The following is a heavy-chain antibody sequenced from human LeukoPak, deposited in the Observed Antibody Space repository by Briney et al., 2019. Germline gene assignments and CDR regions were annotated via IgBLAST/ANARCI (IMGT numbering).Heavy chain of an antibody. Sequence: SEALSLTCTVSGYSISSGYYWGWIRQPPGKGLEWIGSIYHSGGTYYNPSLKSRATISVDTSKNQFSLRLSSVTAADTAVYYCARASGYSYHWGQGTLVTVSS. J-gene: IGHJ5*02. V-gene: IGHV4-38-2*02. CDR2: IYHSGGT. CDR3: ARASGYSYH. CDR1: GYSISSGYY. D-gene: IGHD5-18*01.